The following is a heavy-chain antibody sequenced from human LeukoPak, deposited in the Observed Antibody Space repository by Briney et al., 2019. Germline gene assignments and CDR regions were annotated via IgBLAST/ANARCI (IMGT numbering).Heavy chain of an antibody. Sequence: PSETLSLTCTVSGGSISSSSYYWGWIRQPPGKGLEWIGSIYYSGSTYYNPSLKSRVTISVDTSKNQFSLKLSSVTAADTAVYYCARHFNYGPDPDSGWFDPWGQGTLVTVSS. CDR1: GGSISSSSYY. J-gene: IGHJ5*02. CDR2: IYYSGST. CDR3: ARHFNYGPDPDSGWFDP. D-gene: IGHD1-26*01. V-gene: IGHV4-39*01.